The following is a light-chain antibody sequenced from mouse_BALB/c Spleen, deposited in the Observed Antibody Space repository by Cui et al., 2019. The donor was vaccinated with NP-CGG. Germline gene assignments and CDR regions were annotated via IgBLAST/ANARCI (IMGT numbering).Light chain of an antibody. CDR1: TGAVTTSNY. CDR2: GTN. J-gene: IGLJ1*01. V-gene: IGLV1*01. CDR3: ALWYSNHWV. Sequence: QAVVMQESSVTTSPGETVTLTCRSSTGAVTTSNYANWVQEKPDHLFTGLIGGTNNRAPGVPARFSGSLIGDKAALTITGAQTEDEAIYFCALWYSNHWVFGGGTKLTVL.